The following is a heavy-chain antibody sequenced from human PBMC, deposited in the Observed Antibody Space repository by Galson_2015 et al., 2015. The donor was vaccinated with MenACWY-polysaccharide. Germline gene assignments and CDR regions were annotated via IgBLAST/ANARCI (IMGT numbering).Heavy chain of an antibody. CDR1: GDSVSSNSAA. Sequence: CAISGDSVSSNSAAWNWIRQSPSRGLEWLGRTYYRSKWYNDYAVSVKSRLTINPDTSKNQFSLQLKSVTPEDTAVYYCARESNDRSGLTGFDPWGQGTLVTVSS. CDR2: TYYRSKWYN. J-gene: IGHJ5*02. D-gene: IGHD3-10*01. CDR3: ARESNDRSGLTGFDP. V-gene: IGHV6-1*01.